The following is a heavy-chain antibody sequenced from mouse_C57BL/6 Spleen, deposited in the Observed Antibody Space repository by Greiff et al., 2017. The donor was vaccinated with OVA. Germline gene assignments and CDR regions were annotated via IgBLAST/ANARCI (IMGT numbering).Heavy chain of an antibody. Sequence: QVQLQQPGAELVRPGSSVKLSCKASGYTFTSYWMDWVKQRPGQGLEWIGNIYPSDSETHYNQKFKDKATLTVDKSSSTAYMQLSSLTSEDSAVYYCARQGYGSPAWFAYWGQGTLVTVSA. CDR1: GYTFTSYW. D-gene: IGHD1-1*01. J-gene: IGHJ3*01. V-gene: IGHV1-61*01. CDR2: IYPSDSET. CDR3: ARQGYGSPAWFAY.